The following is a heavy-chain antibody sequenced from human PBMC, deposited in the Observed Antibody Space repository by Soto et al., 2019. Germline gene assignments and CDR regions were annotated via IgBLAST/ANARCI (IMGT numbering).Heavy chain of an antibody. Sequence: GGSLRLSCAASGFTFSSYGMNWVRQAPGKGLEWVAVISYDGSNKYYADSVKGRFTISRDNSKNTLYLQMNSLRAEDTAVYYCAKDRSHTAMASTPYYYYYGMDVWGQGTTVTVSS. D-gene: IGHD5-18*01. J-gene: IGHJ6*02. CDR1: GFTFSSYG. CDR3: AKDRSHTAMASTPYYYYYGMDV. CDR2: ISYDGSNK. V-gene: IGHV3-30*18.